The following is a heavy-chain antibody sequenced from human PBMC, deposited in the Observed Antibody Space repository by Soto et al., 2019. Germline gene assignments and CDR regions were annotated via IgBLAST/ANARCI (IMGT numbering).Heavy chain of an antibody. CDR3: ARGGFITFGGVIVNPGAFDI. Sequence: PSETLSLTCAVSGGSISSGGYSWSWIRQPPGKGLEWIGYIYHSGSTYYNPSLKSRVTISVDRSKNQFSLKLSSVTAADTAVYYCARGGFITFGGVIVNPGAFDIWGQRTMVTVSS. V-gene: IGHV4-30-2*01. J-gene: IGHJ3*02. D-gene: IGHD3-16*02. CDR1: GGSISSGGYS. CDR2: IYHSGST.